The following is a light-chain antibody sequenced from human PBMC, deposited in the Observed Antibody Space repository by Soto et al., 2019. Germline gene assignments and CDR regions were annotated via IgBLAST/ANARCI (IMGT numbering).Light chain of an antibody. CDR3: QKYNTAPLT. J-gene: IGKJ4*01. CDR1: QGIAPY. V-gene: IGKV1-27*01. Sequence: DVQMTQSPSSLSAFVGDRVTITCRASQGIAPYLAWFQQKPGKVPKLLIYATSTLQSGVPSRFSGSGSGTDFTLTISSLPPEDVATYYCQKYNTAPLTFGGETKVEIK. CDR2: ATS.